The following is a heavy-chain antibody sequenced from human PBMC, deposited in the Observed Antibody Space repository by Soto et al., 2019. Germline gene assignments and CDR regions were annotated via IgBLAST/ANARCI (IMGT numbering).Heavy chain of an antibody. CDR2: INGGDGNT. D-gene: IGHD3-3*01. CDR3: ARGTDYDFWSGQYYYMDV. CDR1: GYTFTTYA. V-gene: IGHV1-3*01. Sequence: QAQLVQSGAEVKKPGASVTISCRASGYTFTTYAIHWVRQAPGQRLEWVGWINGGDGNTRYSQKLQGRVALLRDTSASATYLDLRSLRSEDTAVYYCARGTDYDFWSGQYYYMDVWGKGTTVTVSS. J-gene: IGHJ6*03.